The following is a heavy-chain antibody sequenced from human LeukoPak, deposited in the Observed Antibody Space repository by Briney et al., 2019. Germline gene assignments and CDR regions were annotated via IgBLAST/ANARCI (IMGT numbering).Heavy chain of an antibody. D-gene: IGHD6-19*01. V-gene: IGHV3-30-3*01. Sequence: GGSLRLSCAASGFTVSLYYMTWVRQAPGKGLEWVAVISYDGSDKYYADSVKGRFTISRDNSKNTLYLQMNSLRPEDTAVYYCARDWGRRYSSGWYGDFDYWGQGTLVTVSS. CDR1: GFTVSLYY. CDR3: ARDWGRRYSSGWYGDFDY. J-gene: IGHJ4*02. CDR2: ISYDGSDK.